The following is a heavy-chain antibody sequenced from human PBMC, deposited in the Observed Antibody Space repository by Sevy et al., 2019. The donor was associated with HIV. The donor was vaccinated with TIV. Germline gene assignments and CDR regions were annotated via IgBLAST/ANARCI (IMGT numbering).Heavy chain of an antibody. CDR2: ISGSGGGK. V-gene: IGHV3-23*01. CDR3: AKEFYRGSYLED. Sequence: GESLKISCAASGFTFSRFAISWVRQAPGKGLEWVSDISGSGGGKKYADSVKGRFTVSRDNAQNTVFLQMNNLRGEDTGLYYCAKEFYRGSYLEDWGQGTLVTVSS. CDR1: GFTFSRFA. J-gene: IGHJ4*02. D-gene: IGHD3-10*01.